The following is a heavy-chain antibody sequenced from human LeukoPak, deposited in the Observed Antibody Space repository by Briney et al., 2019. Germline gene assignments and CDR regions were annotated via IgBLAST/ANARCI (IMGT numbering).Heavy chain of an antibody. J-gene: IGHJ3*02. D-gene: IGHD3-22*01. Sequence: ASVKVSCKASGYTFTRRGLNWVRQAPGEGLQWMAWISTQTGNPTFAQGFTGRFVFSLDSSVSTAYLEISSLKAEDTAMYYCARYANTYYYEINGYTDAFDIWGQGTMVTVSS. CDR2: ISTQTGNP. CDR1: GYTFTRRG. CDR3: ARYANTYYYEINGYTDAFDI. V-gene: IGHV7-4-1*02.